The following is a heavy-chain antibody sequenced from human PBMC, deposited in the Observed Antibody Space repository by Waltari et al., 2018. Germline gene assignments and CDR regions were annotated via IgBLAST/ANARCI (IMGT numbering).Heavy chain of an antibody. V-gene: IGHV3-30*02. CDR2: FRYDSSMV. CDR3: AKGGIVGTVGPYYVDI. J-gene: IGHJ6*03. Sequence: QGQLVESGGGVFQPGGSLTLSCEASGFQFGDYIMHWVRQAPGTGLEWLAFFRYDSSMVNNADCIAGRFSISRDDAQRTVQLRLTSLRGDDTAVYYCAKGGIVGTVGPYYVDIWGRGTSVTVSS. CDR1: GFQFGDYI. D-gene: IGHD2-21*01.